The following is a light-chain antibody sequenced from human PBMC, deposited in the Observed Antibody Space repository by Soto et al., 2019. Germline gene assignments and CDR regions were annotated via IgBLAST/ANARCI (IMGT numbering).Light chain of an antibody. J-gene: IGKJ4*01. CDR1: QNVGNYF. CDR3: QQFCASLT. Sequence: EIVLTQSPATLSLSPGERATLSCGASQNVGNYFLAWYQQKPGLAPRLLIFDVSNRFTGIPDRFSGSGSGTDFTLTISRLEPEDSAVYYCQQFCASLTFGGGTKVEV. V-gene: IGKV3D-20*01. CDR2: DVS.